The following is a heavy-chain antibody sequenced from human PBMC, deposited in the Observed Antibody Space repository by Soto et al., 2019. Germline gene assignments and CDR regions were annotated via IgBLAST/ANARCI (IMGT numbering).Heavy chain of an antibody. CDR3: ARDLAAAAY. Sequence: QVQLVQSGAEVKKPGASVKVSCKASGYIFSNYYIHWVRQAPGQGLGWMAIINPLPTSGSTNYAQEFQGRVTVTRDTSTSTVYMELSSLRSEDTAIYYCARDLAAAAYWGQGTLVTVSS. CDR2: INPLPTSGST. D-gene: IGHD6-13*01. J-gene: IGHJ4*02. V-gene: IGHV1-46*01. CDR1: GYIFSNYY.